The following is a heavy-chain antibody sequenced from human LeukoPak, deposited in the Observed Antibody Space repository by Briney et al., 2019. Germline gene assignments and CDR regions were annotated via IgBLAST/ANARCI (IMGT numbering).Heavy chain of an antibody. CDR3: ARVGVSDYGMDV. CDR1: GYTFTNYW. Sequence: GESLKISCEGSGYTFTNYWVAWVRQMPGKGLEWMGIIYPGDSDTRYSPSFQGQVTISADKSIGTAYLQWSSLKASDTAMYYCARVGVSDYGMDVWGQGTTVTVS. V-gene: IGHV5-51*01. J-gene: IGHJ6*02. D-gene: IGHD3-16*02. CDR2: IYPGDSDT.